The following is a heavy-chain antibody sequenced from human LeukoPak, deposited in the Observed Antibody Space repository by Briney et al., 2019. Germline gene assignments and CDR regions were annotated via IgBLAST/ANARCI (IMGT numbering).Heavy chain of an antibody. V-gene: IGHV3-7*01. CDR2: IKGDGSDK. J-gene: IGHJ4*02. Sequence: PGGSLRLSCVASGFTFSNYWMSWVRQAPGKGLEWVANIKGDGSDKYYVDSVKGRFTISRDNAKNSLFLQMSSLRAEDTALYYCARDVALYDNHWGVDYWGQGTLITVSS. CDR3: ARDVALYDNHWGVDY. D-gene: IGHD7-27*01. CDR1: GFTFSNYW.